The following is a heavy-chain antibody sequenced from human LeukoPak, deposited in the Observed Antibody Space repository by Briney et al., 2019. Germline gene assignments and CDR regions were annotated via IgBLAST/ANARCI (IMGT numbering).Heavy chain of an antibody. V-gene: IGHV1-18*04. J-gene: IGHJ4*02. Sequence: ASVKVSCKASGYTFTSYYMHWVRQAPGQGLEWMGWISAYNGNTNYAQKFQGRVTITADESTSTAYMELSSLRSEDTAVYYCAATIQDYYGSGSSDYWGQGTLVTVSS. CDR1: GYTFTSYY. D-gene: IGHD3-10*01. CDR3: AATIQDYYGSGSSDY. CDR2: ISAYNGNT.